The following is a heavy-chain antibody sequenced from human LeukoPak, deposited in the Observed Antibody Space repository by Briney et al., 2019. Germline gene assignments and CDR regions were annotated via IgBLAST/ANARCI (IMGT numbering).Heavy chain of an antibody. CDR3: AKVMKGSERLTMVRGVIIKTAGLYYMDV. Sequence: PGGSLRLSCAASGFTFSSYVMSWVRQAPGKGLEWVSSISSSATSTYYADSVKGRFTISRDNSKNTVFLQMNSLRAEDTAVYYCAKVMKGSERLTMVRGVIIKTAGLYYMDVWGKGTTVTVSS. CDR2: ISSSATST. CDR1: GFTFSSYV. D-gene: IGHD3-10*01. J-gene: IGHJ6*03. V-gene: IGHV3-23*01.